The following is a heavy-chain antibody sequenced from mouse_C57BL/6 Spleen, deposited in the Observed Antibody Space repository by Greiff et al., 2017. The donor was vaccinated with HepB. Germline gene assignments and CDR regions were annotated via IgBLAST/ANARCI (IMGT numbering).Heavy chain of an antibody. D-gene: IGHD2-1*01. J-gene: IGHJ3*01. CDR2: IDPETGGT. CDR3: TRGRVTGSWFAY. CDR1: GYTFTDYE. V-gene: IGHV1-15*01. Sequence: QVHVKQSGAELVRPGASVTLSCKASGYTFTDYEMHWVKQTPVHGLEWIGAIDPETGGTAYNQKFKGKAILTADKSSSTAYMELRSLTSEDSAVYYCTRGRVTGSWFAYWGQGTLVTVSA.